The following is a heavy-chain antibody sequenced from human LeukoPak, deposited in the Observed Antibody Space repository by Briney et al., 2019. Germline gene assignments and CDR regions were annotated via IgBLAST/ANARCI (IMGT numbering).Heavy chain of an antibody. V-gene: IGHV4-39*07. CDR2: IYYSGST. D-gene: IGHD5-18*01. J-gene: IGHJ4*02. CDR3: ARVVNSYGSDY. Sequence: SETLSLTCTVSGGSISSSSYYWGWIRQPPGKGLEWIGSIYYSGSTYYNPSLKSRVTLSVDTSKNQFSLKLSSVTAADTAVYYCARVVNSYGSDYWGQGTLVTVSS. CDR1: GGSISSSSYY.